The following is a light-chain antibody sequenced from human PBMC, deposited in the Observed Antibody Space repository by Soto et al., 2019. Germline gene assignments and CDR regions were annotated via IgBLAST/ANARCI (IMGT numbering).Light chain of an antibody. V-gene: IGLV1-44*01. CDR2: SND. CDR3: AEWDDSLNGYV. Sequence: QSVLTQSPSASGTPGQRVTISCSGSSSNIGSNTVNWYQQLPGTAPKLLIYSNDQRPSGVPDRFSASKSGTSASLAISGLQSEDEADYYCAEWDDSLNGYVFGTGTNVTVL. CDR1: SSNIGSNT. J-gene: IGLJ1*01.